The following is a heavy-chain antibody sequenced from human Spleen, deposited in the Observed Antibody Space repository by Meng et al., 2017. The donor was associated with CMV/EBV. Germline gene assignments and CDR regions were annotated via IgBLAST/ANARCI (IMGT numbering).Heavy chain of an antibody. V-gene: IGHV3-53*05. Sequence: GESLKISCAASGFTVSSNYMSWVRQAPGKGLEWVSVIYSGGSTYYADSVKGRFTISRDNSKNSLYLQMNSLRTEDTALYYCAKDGRGSSGAYYFDYWGQGTLVTVSS. J-gene: IGHJ4*02. D-gene: IGHD6-6*01. CDR3: AKDGRGSSGAYYFDY. CDR1: GFTVSSNY. CDR2: IYSGGST.